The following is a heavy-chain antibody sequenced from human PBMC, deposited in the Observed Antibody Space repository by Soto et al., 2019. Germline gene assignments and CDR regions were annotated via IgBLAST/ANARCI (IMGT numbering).Heavy chain of an antibody. D-gene: IGHD1-26*01. J-gene: IGHJ5*02. CDR2: INPDDSDI. CDR3: ARQERLLQRFGPTFDP. CDR1: GYSFSGYW. V-gene: IGHV5-10-1*01. Sequence: GESLKISCKGSGYSFSGYWITWVRQMPGRGLEWLGRINPDDSDINYSPSFGGLVTISFDRSINTAYLQWSSVRASDTAMYYCARQERLLQRFGPTFDPWGQGTLVTVSS.